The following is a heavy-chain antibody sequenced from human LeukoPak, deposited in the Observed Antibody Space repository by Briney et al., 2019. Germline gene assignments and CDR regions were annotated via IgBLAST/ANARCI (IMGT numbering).Heavy chain of an antibody. Sequence: PSETLSLTCAVYGGSFSGYYWSWIRQPPGKGLEWIGYIYYSGSTNYNPSLKSRVTISVDTSKNQFSLKLSSVTAADTAVYYCARDQVGGGYYYMDVWGKGTTVTVSS. CDR2: IYYSGST. J-gene: IGHJ6*03. D-gene: IGHD2-15*01. CDR3: ARDQVGGGYYYMDV. V-gene: IGHV4-59*01. CDR1: GGSFSGYY.